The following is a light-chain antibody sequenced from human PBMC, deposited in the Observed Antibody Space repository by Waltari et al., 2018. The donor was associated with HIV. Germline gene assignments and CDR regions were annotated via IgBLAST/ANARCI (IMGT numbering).Light chain of an antibody. V-gene: IGLV2-23*02. CDR2: DVT. CDR1: SSDVGGYDF. CDR3: CSFAGGSTYV. Sequence: QSALTQPASVSGSPGQSITISCTGTSSDVGGYDFVSWYQRNPGKAPKLMIYDVTERPSGVSDRFSGSKSGNTASLTISGLQAEDEAEYYCCSFAGGSTYVFASGTKVTVL. J-gene: IGLJ1*01.